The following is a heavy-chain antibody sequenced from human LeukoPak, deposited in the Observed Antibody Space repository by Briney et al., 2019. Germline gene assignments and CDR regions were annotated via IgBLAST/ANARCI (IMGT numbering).Heavy chain of an antibody. CDR3: ARVHYDSCGYYLDY. CDR1: GGSISDCY. CDR2: IYYSGST. V-gene: IGHV4-59*01. J-gene: IGHJ4*02. Sequence: SETLSLTCTVSGGSISDCYWSWIRQPPGKGLEWIGYIYYSGSTNYNPSLKSRVTISVDTSKNQFSLKLSSVTAADTAVYYCARVHYDSCGYYLDYWGQGTLVTVSS. D-gene: IGHD3-22*01.